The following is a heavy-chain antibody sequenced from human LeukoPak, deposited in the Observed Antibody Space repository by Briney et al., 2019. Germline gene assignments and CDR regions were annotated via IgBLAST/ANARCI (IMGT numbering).Heavy chain of an antibody. J-gene: IGHJ4*02. CDR3: ASGDYGDYVATGSINY. D-gene: IGHD4-17*01. V-gene: IGHV3-74*01. CDR1: GFTFSSYW. Sequence: PGGAPRLSRAAPGFTFSSYWMHLVRQAPGKGLVWVSRINSDGSSTSYADSVKGRFTISRDNAKNTLYLQMNSLRAEDTAVYYCASGDYGDYVATGSINYWGQGTLVTVSS. CDR2: INSDGSST.